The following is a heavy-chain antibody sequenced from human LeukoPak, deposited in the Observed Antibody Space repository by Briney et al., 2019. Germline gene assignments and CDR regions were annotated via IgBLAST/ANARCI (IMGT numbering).Heavy chain of an antibody. J-gene: IGHJ4*02. Sequence: GGSLRLPCTACGFIFRNYDMKWVRLAPGKGLGGVYSISGRSSHMYYTDSPKGRFTISRDNAKNSLYLHMNSLRAEDTAVYDCARAFPPPRTSAAGDFWGQGTLVTVSS. D-gene: IGHD6-25*01. CDR3: ARAFPPPRTSAAGDF. V-gene: IGHV3-21*06. CDR2: ISGRSSHM. CDR1: GFIFRNYD.